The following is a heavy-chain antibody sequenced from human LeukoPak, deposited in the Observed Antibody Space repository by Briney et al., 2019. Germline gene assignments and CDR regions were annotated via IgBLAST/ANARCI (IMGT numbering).Heavy chain of an antibody. V-gene: IGHV4-34*01. D-gene: IGHD5-12*01. Sequence: SETLSLTCIISGGSISDYYWSWIRQPPGKGLEWIGEINHSGSTNYNPSLKSRVTISVDTSKNQFSLKLSSVTAADTAVYYCARGNGKWLRSKLGAFDIWGQGTMVTVSS. CDR2: INHSGST. CDR1: GGSISDYY. CDR3: ARGNGKWLRSKLGAFDI. J-gene: IGHJ3*02.